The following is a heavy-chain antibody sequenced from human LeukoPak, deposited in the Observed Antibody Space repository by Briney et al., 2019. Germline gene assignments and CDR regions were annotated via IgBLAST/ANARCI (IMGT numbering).Heavy chain of an antibody. J-gene: IGHJ4*02. V-gene: IGHV3-21*01. CDR1: GFTFSSYI. Sequence: GGSLRLSCAASGFTFSSYIMNWVGQAPGKGREWVSSISSSRSYIYYADSVKARFTISRDNAKNSLYLQTNSQRAEDPAVYYCARDPEKAVAGMNWGQGTLVTVSS. CDR2: ISSSRSYI. CDR3: ARDPEKAVAGMN. D-gene: IGHD6-19*01.